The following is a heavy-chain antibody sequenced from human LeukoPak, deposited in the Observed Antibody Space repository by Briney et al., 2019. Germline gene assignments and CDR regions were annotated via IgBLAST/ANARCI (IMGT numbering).Heavy chain of an antibody. CDR1: GFTFDEYA. V-gene: IGHV3-9*03. D-gene: IGHD3-3*01. CDR2: ISWNSGRI. CDR3: AKDISTNYDSWGFDY. J-gene: IGHJ4*02. Sequence: PGGSLRLSCAASGFTFDEYAMHWVRHAPGKGLEWVSGISWNSGRIVYADSVKGRFTIYRDNAKNSLYLQMNSLRAEDMALYYCAKDISTNYDSWGFDYWGQGTLVTVSS.